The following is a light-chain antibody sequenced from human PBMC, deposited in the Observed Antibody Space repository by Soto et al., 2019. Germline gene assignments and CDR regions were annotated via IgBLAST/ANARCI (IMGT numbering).Light chain of an antibody. CDR1: SSDIGRYNY. Sequence: QSVLTQPASVSGSPGQSITISCTGTSSDIGRYNYVSWYQQHPGKAPKVMIYEVSKRPSGVSNRFSGSKSGNTASLTISGLQAEDEADYYCNSYTRSSTWVFGGGTKLTVL. J-gene: IGLJ3*02. CDR3: NSYTRSSTWV. V-gene: IGLV2-14*01. CDR2: EVS.